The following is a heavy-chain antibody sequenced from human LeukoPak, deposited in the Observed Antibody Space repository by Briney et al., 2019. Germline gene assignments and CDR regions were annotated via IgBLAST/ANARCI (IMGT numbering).Heavy chain of an antibody. Sequence: PGGSLRLSCAASGFTFSSYWMSWVRQAPGKGLEWVANIKQDGSEKYYVDSVKGRFTISRDNAKNSLYLQMNGLRAEDTAVYYCARDGGIFCSRTSCYTSDWFDPWGQGTLVTVSS. CDR2: IKQDGSEK. D-gene: IGHD2-2*02. V-gene: IGHV3-7*01. J-gene: IGHJ5*02. CDR1: GFTFSSYW. CDR3: ARDGGIFCSRTSCYTSDWFDP.